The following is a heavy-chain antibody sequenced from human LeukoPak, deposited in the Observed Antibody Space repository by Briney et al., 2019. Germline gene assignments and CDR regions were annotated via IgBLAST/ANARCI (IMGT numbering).Heavy chain of an antibody. V-gene: IGHV3-33*01. CDR2: IWYDGSNK. J-gene: IGHJ4*02. D-gene: IGHD3-22*01. CDR3: ARDGAHYYDSSGYFDY. Sequence: GGSLRLSCAASGFTFSSYGMHWVRQAPGKGLEWVAVIWYDGSNKYHADSVKGRFTISRDNSKNTLYLQMNSLRAEDTAVYYCARDGAHYYDSSGYFDYWGQGTLVTVSS. CDR1: GFTFSSYG.